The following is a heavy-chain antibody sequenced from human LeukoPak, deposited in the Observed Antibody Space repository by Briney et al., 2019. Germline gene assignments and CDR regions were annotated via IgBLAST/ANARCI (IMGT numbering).Heavy chain of an antibody. D-gene: IGHD4-11*01. CDR2: INHSGST. CDR3: ARGVGVYSNYPTYYYYYYMDV. CDR1: SVSFSGYY. V-gene: IGHV4-34*01. Sequence: SETLSLTCAVYSVSFSGYYWSWIRQPPGKGLEWIGEINHSGSTNYIPSLKSRVTISVDTSKNQFSLKLSSVTAADTAVYYCARGVGVYSNYPTYYYYYYMDVWGKGTTVTVSS. J-gene: IGHJ6*03.